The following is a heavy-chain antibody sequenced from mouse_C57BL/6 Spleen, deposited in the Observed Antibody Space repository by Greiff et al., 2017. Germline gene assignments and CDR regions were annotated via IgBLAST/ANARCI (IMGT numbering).Heavy chain of an antibody. CDR1: GFTFSSYG. J-gene: IGHJ2*01. Sequence: DVQLQESGGDLVKPGGSLKISCAASGFTFSSYGMSWVRQTPDKRLEWVATISSGGSYTYYPDSVKGRFTISRDNAKNTLYLQMSSLKSEDTAMYYCARRDYYGSSYGNYFDYWGQGTTLTVSS. V-gene: IGHV5-6*01. D-gene: IGHD1-1*01. CDR3: ARRDYYGSSYGNYFDY. CDR2: ISSGGSYT.